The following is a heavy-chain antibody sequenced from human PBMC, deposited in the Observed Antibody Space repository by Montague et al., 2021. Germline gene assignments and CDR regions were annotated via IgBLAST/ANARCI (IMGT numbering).Heavy chain of an antibody. J-gene: IGHJ4*02. CDR3: ARGSRPHYDFWTGYSPYFDS. CDR2: IYHSGRT. CDR1: GGSFSANY. V-gene: IGHV4-34*01. D-gene: IGHD3-3*01. Sequence: SETLSLTCAVYGGSFSANYWSWIRQHPGKGLEWIGEIYHSGRTNYNPSFKSRVSMSVDTPKSQFSLKLSSVTAADTAMYFCARGSRPHYDFWTGYSPYFDSWGQGTLVTVSS.